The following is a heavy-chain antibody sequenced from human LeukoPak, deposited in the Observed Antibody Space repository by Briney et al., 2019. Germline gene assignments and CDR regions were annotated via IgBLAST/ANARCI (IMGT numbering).Heavy chain of an antibody. CDR3: ASGPYPAAGTDHQFDY. CDR2: IFYSGST. CDR1: GASISGYY. J-gene: IGHJ4*02. Sequence: SETQSLTCTVSGASISGYYWSWIRQPPGKGLEWIGYIFYSGSTLYNPTLQSRVTISVDTSKNQFSLKLTSVTAADTAVYYCASGPYPAAGTDHQFDYWGQGTLVTVSS. V-gene: IGHV4-59*01. D-gene: IGHD6-13*01.